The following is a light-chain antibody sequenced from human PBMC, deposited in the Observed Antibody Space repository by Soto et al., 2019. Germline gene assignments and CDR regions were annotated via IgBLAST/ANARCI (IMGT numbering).Light chain of an antibody. CDR1: QSVSSN. Sequence: EIVMTQSPATLSVSPGERATLSCRASQSVSSNLAWYQQKPGQAPSLLIYGASPRATGIPGRFSGSGSGTEFTLNISSLQSEDFAVYYGQKYNNWPRTFGQGTKLEIK. CDR3: QKYNNWPRT. CDR2: GAS. V-gene: IGKV3-15*01. J-gene: IGKJ1*01.